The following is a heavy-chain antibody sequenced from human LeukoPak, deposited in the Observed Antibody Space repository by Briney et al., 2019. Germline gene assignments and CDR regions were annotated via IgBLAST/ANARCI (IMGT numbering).Heavy chain of an antibody. D-gene: IGHD6-13*01. V-gene: IGHV4-59*08. CDR1: GVSIISYY. Sequence: PSETLSLTCTVSGVSIISYYWSWIRQPPGKELEWIGYIFYSGSTNSNPSLKSRVTMSVDTFRDQFSLKLNSVTAADTAVYYCARHASAAGTFDRWGQGTLVTVSS. J-gene: IGHJ5*02. CDR3: ARHASAAGTFDR. CDR2: IFYSGST.